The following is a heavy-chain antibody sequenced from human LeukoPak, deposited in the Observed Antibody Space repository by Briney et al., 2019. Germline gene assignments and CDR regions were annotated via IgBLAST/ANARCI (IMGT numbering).Heavy chain of an antibody. V-gene: IGHV3-23*01. CDR1: RFTFSSYA. Sequence: RGSLRLSSAASRFTFSSYAMSSVRQAPGKGLEWVSAISGSGGSTYYADSVKGRFTISRDNSKNTLYLQMNTLRAEDTAVYYCAKESIMVIDSFDYWGQGTLVTVSS. J-gene: IGHJ4*02. CDR2: ISGSGGST. CDR3: AKESIMVIDSFDY. D-gene: IGHD3-22*01.